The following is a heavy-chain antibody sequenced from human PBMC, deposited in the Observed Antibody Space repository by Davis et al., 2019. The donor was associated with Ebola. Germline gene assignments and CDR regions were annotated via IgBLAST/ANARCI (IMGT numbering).Heavy chain of an antibody. CDR2: INAGNGNT. CDR3: ARPYYYGPNPTYGMDV. Sequence: ASVKVSCKASGYTFTSYAMHWVRQAPGQRLEWMGWINAGNGNTKYSQKFQGRVTITRDTSASTAYMELSSLRSEDTAVYYCARPYYYGPNPTYGMDVWGQGTTVTVSS. D-gene: IGHD3-10*01. V-gene: IGHV1-3*01. J-gene: IGHJ6*02. CDR1: GYTFTSYA.